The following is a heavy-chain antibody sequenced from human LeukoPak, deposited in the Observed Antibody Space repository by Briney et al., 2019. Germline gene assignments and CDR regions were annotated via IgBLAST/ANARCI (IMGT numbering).Heavy chain of an antibody. J-gene: IGHJ4*02. Sequence: ASVKVSCKASGYTFTSYYMHWVRQAPGQGLEWMGIINPSGGSTSYAQKFQGRVTMTRDTSTSTVYMELSSLRSEDTAVYYCARLRVRGYGYGPWEGPTWLDSWGQGNLVTVSS. CDR1: GYTFTSYY. D-gene: IGHD5-18*01. CDR2: INPSGGST. V-gene: IGHV1-46*01. CDR3: ARLRVRGYGYGPWEGPTWLDS.